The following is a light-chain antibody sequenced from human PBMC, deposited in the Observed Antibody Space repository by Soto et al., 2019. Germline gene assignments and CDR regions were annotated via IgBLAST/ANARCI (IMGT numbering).Light chain of an antibody. CDR2: KAS. V-gene: IGKV1-5*03. J-gene: IGKJ1*01. CDR1: QSIGRW. CDR3: QQYNSLWK. Sequence: DIQMTQSPSTLSASVGDRVTLTCRASQSIGRWLAWYQQKPGRAPKLLIYKASSLESGVPSRFSGSGSGTEFTLTISSLQPDDVATYYCQQYNSLWKFGQGTKVEIK.